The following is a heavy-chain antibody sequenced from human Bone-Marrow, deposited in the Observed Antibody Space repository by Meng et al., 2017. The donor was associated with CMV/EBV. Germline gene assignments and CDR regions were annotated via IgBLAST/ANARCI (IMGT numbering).Heavy chain of an antibody. V-gene: IGHV3-15*01. CDR2: IKSKTDGGTT. Sequence: GESLKISCAASGFTFSSYAMSWVRQAPGKGLEWVGRIKSKTDGGTTDYAAPVKGRFTISRDDSKSTLYLQMNSLKTEDTAVYYCTTDALNYGVYGMDVWGQGTTVTVSS. J-gene: IGHJ6*02. CDR3: TTDALNYGVYGMDV. D-gene: IGHD3-16*01. CDR1: GFTFSSYA.